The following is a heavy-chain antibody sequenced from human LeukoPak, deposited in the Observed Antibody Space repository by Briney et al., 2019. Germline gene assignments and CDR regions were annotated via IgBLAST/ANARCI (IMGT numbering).Heavy chain of an antibody. Sequence: GASVKVSCKASGYTFSNYGIRWVRQAPGQGLEWMGWIYVYNGNTNYAQKFQGRGTITTDTPTSTAYMELRSLRSDDTDVYFCARGSSTLTPRDNWLDPWGQGVLVTVSS. V-gene: IGHV1-18*01. CDR2: IYVYNGNT. J-gene: IGHJ5*02. CDR3: ARGSSTLTPRDNWLDP. D-gene: IGHD4-11*01. CDR1: GYTFSNYG.